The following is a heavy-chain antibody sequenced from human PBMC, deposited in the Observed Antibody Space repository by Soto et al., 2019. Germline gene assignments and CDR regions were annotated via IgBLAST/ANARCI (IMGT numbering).Heavy chain of an antibody. J-gene: IGHJ6*02. CDR1: GYSFTSYG. Sequence: QVHLVQSGAEVRKPGASVKVSCKASGYSFTSYGISWVRQAPGQGLEWMGWISTDNGNTNYAHNLRGRVSMTIDPSTSTAYMELWSLGSDDTAVYYCVRDVPDTSLFFYYYGMDVWGQGTTVTVSS. D-gene: IGHD2-21*01. V-gene: IGHV1-18*01. CDR2: ISTDNGNT. CDR3: VRDVPDTSLFFYYYGMDV.